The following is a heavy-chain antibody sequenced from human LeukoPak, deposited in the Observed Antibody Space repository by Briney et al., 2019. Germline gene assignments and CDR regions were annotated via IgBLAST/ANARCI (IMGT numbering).Heavy chain of an antibody. CDR2: INPNSGGT. CDR3: ARLSITMVRERTNY. Sequence: ASVKVSCKASGYTFTGYYMHWVRQAPGQGLEWMGWINPNSGGTNYAQKFQGRVTMTRDTSISTAYMELSRLRSDDTAVYYCARLSITMVRERTNYWGQGTLVTVSS. V-gene: IGHV1-2*02. J-gene: IGHJ4*02. CDR1: GYTFTGYY. D-gene: IGHD3-10*01.